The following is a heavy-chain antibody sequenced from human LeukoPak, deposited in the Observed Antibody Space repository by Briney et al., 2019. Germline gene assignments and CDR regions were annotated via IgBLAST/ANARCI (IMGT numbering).Heavy chain of an antibody. CDR3: ARGMGVLVPAATWFDP. CDR1: GYTFIAYY. CDR2: INPNSGGT. D-gene: IGHD2-2*01. V-gene: IGHV1-2*02. Sequence: GASVKVSCKASGYTFIAYYMHLVRQAPGQGLEWMGWINPNSGGTNYAQKFQGRVTMTRDTSISTAYMDLSRLRSDDTAVYYCARGMGVLVPAATWFDPWGQGTLVTVSS. J-gene: IGHJ5*02.